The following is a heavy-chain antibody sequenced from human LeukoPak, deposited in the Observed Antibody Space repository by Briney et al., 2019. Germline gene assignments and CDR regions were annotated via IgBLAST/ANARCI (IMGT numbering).Heavy chain of an antibody. Sequence: GGSLRLSRAASGFTFSTYAMHWVRQAPGKGLEWVAVISYDGSRTYYADSVKGRFTISRDNSKNTLYLQMNSLRDEDTAVYYCARGGIAAAGTLRYWFDPWGQGTLVTVSS. CDR1: GFTFSTYA. V-gene: IGHV3-30*04. CDR3: ARGGIAAAGTLRYWFDP. J-gene: IGHJ5*02. CDR2: ISYDGSRT. D-gene: IGHD6-13*01.